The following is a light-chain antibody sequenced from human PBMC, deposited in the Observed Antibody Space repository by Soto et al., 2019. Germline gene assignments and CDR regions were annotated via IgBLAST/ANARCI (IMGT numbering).Light chain of an antibody. CDR2: DDN. J-gene: IGLJ2*01. Sequence: NFMLTQPHSVSESPGKTVTISCTRSSGSIASNFVQRYQQRPGSSPTTVIYDDNQRPSGVPDRFSGSIDSSSNSASLTISGLKTEDEADYYCQSYGNTNVVFGGGTKVTV. CDR1: SGSIASNF. V-gene: IGLV6-57*01. CDR3: QSYGNTNVV.